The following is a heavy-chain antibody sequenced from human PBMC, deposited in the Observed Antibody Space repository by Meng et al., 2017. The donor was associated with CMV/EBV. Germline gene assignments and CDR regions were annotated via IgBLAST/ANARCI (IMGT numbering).Heavy chain of an antibody. J-gene: IGHJ3*02. CDR2: IYYSGST. D-gene: IGHD3-10*01. CDR1: GGSISSGYYY. Sequence: QGQLPQSGLGLVKPSQTLSLTCTVSGGSISSGYYYWSWIRQPPEKGLEWIGYIYYSGSTYYNPSLKSRVTISVDTSKNQFSLKLSSVSAADTAVYYCARVMVRGVISAFDIWGQGTMVTVSS. V-gene: IGHV4-30-4*08. CDR3: ARVMVRGVISAFDI.